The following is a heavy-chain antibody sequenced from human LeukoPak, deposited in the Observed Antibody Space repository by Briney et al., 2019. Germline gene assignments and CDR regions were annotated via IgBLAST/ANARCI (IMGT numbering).Heavy chain of an antibody. CDR1: GFTFSSYG. J-gene: IGHJ4*02. D-gene: IGHD5-24*01. CDR2: IWYDGSNK. CDR3: ARQDGYNPDY. V-gene: IGHV3-33*01. Sequence: PGRSLRLSCAASGFTFSSYGMHWVRQAPGKGLEWVAVIWYDGSNKYYADSVKGRFTISRDNSKNTLYLQMNSPRAEDTAVYYCARQDGYNPDYWGQGTLVTVSS.